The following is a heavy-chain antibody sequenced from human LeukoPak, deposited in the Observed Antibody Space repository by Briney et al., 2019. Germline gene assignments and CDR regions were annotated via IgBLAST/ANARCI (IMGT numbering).Heavy chain of an antibody. D-gene: IGHD4-17*01. Sequence: SETLSLTCTVSGGSISSYYWSWIRQPPGKGLEWIGYIYYSGSTNYNPSLKSRVTISVDTSKDQFSPKLSSVTAADTAVYYCARGFNDYGDYPAFDYWGQGTLVTVSS. V-gene: IGHV4-59*01. CDR2: IYYSGST. CDR1: GGSISSYY. CDR3: ARGFNDYGDYPAFDY. J-gene: IGHJ4*02.